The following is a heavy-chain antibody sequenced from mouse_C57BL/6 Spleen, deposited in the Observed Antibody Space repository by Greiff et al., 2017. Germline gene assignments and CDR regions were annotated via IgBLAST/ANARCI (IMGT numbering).Heavy chain of an antibody. D-gene: IGHD1-1*01. CDR2: ISSGGSYT. V-gene: IGHV5-6*01. CDR1: GFTFSSYG. CDR3: ARVSTVVGRRDAMDY. J-gene: IGHJ4*01. Sequence: EVNVVESGGDLVKPGGSLKLSCAASGFTFSSYGMSWVRQTPDKRLEWVATISSGGSYTYYPDSVKGRFTISRDNAKNTLYLQMSSLKSEDTAMYYCARVSTVVGRRDAMDYWGQGTSVTVSS.